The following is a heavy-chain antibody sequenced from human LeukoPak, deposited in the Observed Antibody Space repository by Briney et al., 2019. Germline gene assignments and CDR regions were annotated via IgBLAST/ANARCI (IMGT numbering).Heavy chain of an antibody. V-gene: IGHV1-18*01. Sequence: ASVKVSCKASGYTFTSYGISWVRQAPGQGLEWMGWISAYNGNTNYAQKLQGRVTMTTDTSTSTAYVELRSLRSDDTAVYYCARDNRDSILGWFDPWGQGTLVTVSS. CDR2: ISAYNGNT. D-gene: IGHD3-3*02. CDR3: ARDNRDSILGWFDP. J-gene: IGHJ5*02. CDR1: GYTFTSYG.